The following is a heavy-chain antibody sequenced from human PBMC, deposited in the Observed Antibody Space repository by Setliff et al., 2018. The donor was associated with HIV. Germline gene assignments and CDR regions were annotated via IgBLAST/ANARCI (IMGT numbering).Heavy chain of an antibody. CDR1: GGSISSGGYY. V-gene: IGHV4-31*03. CDR2: IYYSGST. D-gene: IGHD6-6*01. CDR3: ARERGSSSGYYYYGMDV. J-gene: IGHJ6*02. Sequence: PSETLSLTCTVSGGSISSGGYYWSWIRQHPGKGLEWIGYIYYSGSTYYNPSLKSRLTISIDTSKNQFSLKLSSVTAADTAVYYCARERGSSSGYYYYGMDVWGQGTTVTVSS.